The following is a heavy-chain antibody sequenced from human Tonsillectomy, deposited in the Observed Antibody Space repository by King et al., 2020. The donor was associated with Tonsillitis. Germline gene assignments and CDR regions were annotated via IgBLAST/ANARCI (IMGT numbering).Heavy chain of an antibody. D-gene: IGHD6-13*01. CDR1: GGSISSSSYY. V-gene: IGHV4-39*01. CDR3: ARLDVVVAAAGTSDYFDY. CDR2: IYYSGST. Sequence: QLQESGPGLVKPSETLSLTCTVSGGSISSSSYYWGWIRQPPGKGLEWIGSIYYSGSTYYNPSLKSRVTISVDTSKNQLSLKLSSVTAADTAVYYCARLDVVVAAAGTSDYFDYWGQGTLVTVSS. J-gene: IGHJ4*02.